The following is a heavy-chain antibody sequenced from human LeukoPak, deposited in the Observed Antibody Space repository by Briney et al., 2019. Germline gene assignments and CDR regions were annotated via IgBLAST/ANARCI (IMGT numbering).Heavy chain of an antibody. J-gene: IGHJ4*02. Sequence: SETLSLTCTVSGGSINSFYWSWIRQPPGKGLEWIGYIYYSGSTNYNPSLKSRVTISVDTSKNQFSLKLSSVTAADTAVYYCARGHSYGYENWGQGTLVTVSS. V-gene: IGHV4-59*01. CDR2: IYYSGST. D-gene: IGHD5-18*01. CDR3: ARGHSYGYEN. CDR1: GGSINSFY.